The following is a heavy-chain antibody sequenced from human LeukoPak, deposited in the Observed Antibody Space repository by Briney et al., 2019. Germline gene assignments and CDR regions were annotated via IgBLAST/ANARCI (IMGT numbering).Heavy chain of an antibody. D-gene: IGHD5-12*01. V-gene: IGHV3-21*01. CDR2: ISSSSSYI. CDR3: ARGSIVDIVATIGEAIDY. J-gene: IGHJ4*02. CDR1: GFTFSSYS. Sequence: GGSLRLSCAASGFTFSSYSLNWVRQAPGKGLEWVSSISSSSSYIYYADSVKGRFTISRDNAKNSLYLQMNSLRAEDTAVYYCARGSIVDIVATIGEAIDYWGQETLVTVSS.